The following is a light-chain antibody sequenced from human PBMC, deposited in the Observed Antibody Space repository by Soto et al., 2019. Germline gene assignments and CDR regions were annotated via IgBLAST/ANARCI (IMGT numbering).Light chain of an antibody. CDR1: QSISRS. CDR3: HQYNSWPPGT. V-gene: IGKV3-15*01. CDR2: DAP. Sequence: EIVLTQSPAILSVSPGERATLSCRASQSISRSLAWYQQKPGQAPRLLISDAPTRATGIPARFSGSGSGTEFTLTISSLQSEDFALYYCHQYNSWPPGTFGQGTKVDI. J-gene: IGKJ2*01.